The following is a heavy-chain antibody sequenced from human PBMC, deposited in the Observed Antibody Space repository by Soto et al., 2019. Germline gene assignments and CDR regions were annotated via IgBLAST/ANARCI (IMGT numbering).Heavy chain of an antibody. D-gene: IGHD3-22*01. CDR1: GFSFSSYG. Sequence: QVQLVESGGGVVQPGRSLRLSCVVSGFSFSSYGIHWVRQAPGKGLEWVAGISHDGSNEHYVDSVKGRFTISRDNSKNTLFLLMDSLRVDDTAAYYCAKDTFYYSSSGYYVFDDWVQGTLVTVSS. V-gene: IGHV3-30*18. J-gene: IGHJ4*02. CDR3: AKDTFYYSSSGYYVFDD. CDR2: ISHDGSNE.